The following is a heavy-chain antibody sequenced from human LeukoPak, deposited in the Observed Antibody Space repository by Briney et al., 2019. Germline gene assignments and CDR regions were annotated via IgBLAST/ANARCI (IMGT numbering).Heavy chain of an antibody. CDR3: ARDQILFQYYDSSKPLSY. V-gene: IGHV3-66*02. J-gene: IGHJ4*02. CDR2: IYSGGST. CDR1: GFTVSSNY. Sequence: GGSLRLSCAASGFTVSSNYMSWVRQAPGKGLEWVSVIYSGGSTYYADSVKGRFTISRDNSKNTLYLQMNSLRAEDTAVYYCARDQILFQYYDSSKPLSYWGQGTLVTVYS. D-gene: IGHD3-22*01.